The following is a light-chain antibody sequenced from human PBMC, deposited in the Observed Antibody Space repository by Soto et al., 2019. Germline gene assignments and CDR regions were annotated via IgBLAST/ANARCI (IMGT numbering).Light chain of an antibody. V-gene: IGKV3-20*01. CDR1: QSVSSSY. J-gene: IGKJ2*02. CDR2: DAS. Sequence: EIVLTQSPGTLSLSPGERATLSCRASQSVSSSYLAWYQQKPGQAPRLLIYDASNRATGIPDRFSGSASGTDFTLTISRLEPEDFAVYYCQQYGSPSTFGQGTKLEIK. CDR3: QQYGSPST.